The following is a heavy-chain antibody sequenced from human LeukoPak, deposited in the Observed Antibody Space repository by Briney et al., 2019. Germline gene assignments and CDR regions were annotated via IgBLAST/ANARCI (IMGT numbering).Heavy chain of an antibody. CDR2: IYYSGST. CDR1: GGSISSGVYY. J-gene: IGHJ4*02. Sequence: SQTLSLTCTVSGGSISSGVYYWSWIRQHPGKGLEWIGYIYYSGSTSYNPSLKSRVTISVDTSKNQFSLKLSSVTAADTAVYYCAASYSSSWPAVDYWGQGTLVTVSS. V-gene: IGHV4-31*03. CDR3: AASYSSSWPAVDY. D-gene: IGHD6-13*01.